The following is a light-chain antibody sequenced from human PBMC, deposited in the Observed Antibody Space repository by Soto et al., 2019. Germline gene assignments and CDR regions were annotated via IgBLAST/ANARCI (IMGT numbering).Light chain of an antibody. Sequence: SYDLSQSPSVSLAPGQTVSMTCVGYNIGSKSVHWYQQKPGQAPVLVVYDDSDRRSGIPERFSGSNSGNTATLTITGVEAGDEADYHCLVWDSRSEHYVFGTGTKVTVL. V-gene: IGLV3-21*02. CDR1: NIGSKS. CDR2: DDS. CDR3: LVWDSRSEHYV. J-gene: IGLJ1*01.